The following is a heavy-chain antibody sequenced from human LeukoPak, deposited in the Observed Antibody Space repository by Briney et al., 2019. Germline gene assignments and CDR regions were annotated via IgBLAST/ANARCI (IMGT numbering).Heavy chain of an antibody. CDR1: GFTFDDYA. CDR2: ISWNSGSI. J-gene: IGHJ6*03. V-gene: IGHV3-9*03. D-gene: IGHD1-1*01. CDR3: AKGGGGTNYYYMDV. Sequence: GRSLRLSCAVSGFTFDDYAMHWVRQAPGKGLEWVSGISWNSGSIGYADSVKGRFTISRDNAKNSLYLQMNSLRAEDMALYYCAKGGGGTNYYYMDVWGKGTTVTVSS.